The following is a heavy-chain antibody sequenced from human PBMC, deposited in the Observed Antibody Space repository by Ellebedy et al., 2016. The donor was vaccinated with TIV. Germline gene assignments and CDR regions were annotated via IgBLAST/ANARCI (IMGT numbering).Heavy chain of an antibody. Sequence: GESLKISCAASGFTFSRNAMSWVRQAPGKGLEWVSDIGGSGATTYYADSVKGRFTISRDNFKNTLSLQMSSLRPEDTAVYYCARDLWRGYYGTYWGQGTLVTVSS. CDR2: IGGSGATT. CDR1: GFTFSRNA. J-gene: IGHJ4*02. D-gene: IGHD3-3*01. V-gene: IGHV3-23*01. CDR3: ARDLWRGYYGTY.